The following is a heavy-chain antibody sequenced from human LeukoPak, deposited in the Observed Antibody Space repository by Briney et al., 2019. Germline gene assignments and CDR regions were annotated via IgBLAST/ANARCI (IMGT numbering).Heavy chain of an antibody. D-gene: IGHD3-3*01. J-gene: IGHJ5*02. CDR1: GGSISSGGYY. Sequence: SETLSLTCTVSGGSISSGGYYWSWIRQHPGKGLEWIGYIYYSGSTYYNPSLKSRVTISVDTSKNQFSLKLSSVTAADTAVYYCARGGDFGTMNLHPWGQGTLVTVSS. CDR2: IYYSGST. V-gene: IGHV4-31*03. CDR3: ARGGDFGTMNLHP.